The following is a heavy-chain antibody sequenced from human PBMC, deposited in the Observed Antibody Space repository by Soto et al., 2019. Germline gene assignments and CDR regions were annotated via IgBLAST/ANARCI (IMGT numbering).Heavy chain of an antibody. CDR2: ISAYNGNT. V-gene: IGHV1-18*01. Sequence: VASVKVSCKASGYTFTSYGISWVRQAPGQGLEWMGWISAYNGNTNYAQKLQGRVTMTTDTSTSTAYMELRSLRSDDTAVYYCARDVDGYYDSSGYPYFDYWGQGTLVTV. J-gene: IGHJ4*02. CDR1: GYTFTSYG. D-gene: IGHD3-22*01. CDR3: ARDVDGYYDSSGYPYFDY.